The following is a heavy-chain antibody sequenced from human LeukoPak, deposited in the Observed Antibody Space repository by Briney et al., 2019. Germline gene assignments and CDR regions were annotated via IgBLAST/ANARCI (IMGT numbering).Heavy chain of an antibody. CDR3: ARVIGQLVWAFYFDY. V-gene: IGHV3-21*01. Sequence: PGGSLRLSCAASGFTFNNYIMNWVRQAPGKGLEWVSSISSSSDYIYYADSVKGRFTISRDNAKNSLYLQMNTLRAEDTAVYYCARVIGQLVWAFYFDYWGQGTLVTVSS. D-gene: IGHD6-13*01. CDR1: GFTFNNYI. J-gene: IGHJ4*02. CDR2: ISSSSDYI.